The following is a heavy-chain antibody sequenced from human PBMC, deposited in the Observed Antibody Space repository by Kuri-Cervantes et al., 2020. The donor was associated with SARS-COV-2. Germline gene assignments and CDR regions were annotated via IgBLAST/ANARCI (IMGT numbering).Heavy chain of an antibody. CDR2: INPSGGST. Sequence: ASVKVSCKASGYTSTSYYMHWVRQAPGQGLEWMGIINPSGGSTNYAQKLQGRVTMTTDTSTSTAYMELRSLRSDDTAVYYCARDPANTASIDYWGQGTLVTVSS. D-gene: IGHD5-18*01. CDR1: GYTSTSYY. CDR3: ARDPANTASIDY. V-gene: IGHV1-46*01. J-gene: IGHJ4*02.